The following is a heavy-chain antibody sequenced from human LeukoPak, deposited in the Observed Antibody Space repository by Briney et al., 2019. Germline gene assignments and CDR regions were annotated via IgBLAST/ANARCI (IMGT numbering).Heavy chain of an antibody. Sequence: ASVKVSCKASGYTFTSYYMHWVRQAPGQGLEWMGIINPSGGSTRYAQKFQGRVTITADESTSTAYMELSSLRSEDTAVYYCARAREEYYYGSGTLDYWGQGTLVTVSS. CDR2: INPSGGST. V-gene: IGHV1-46*01. D-gene: IGHD3-10*01. CDR3: ARAREEYYYGSGTLDY. CDR1: GYTFTSYY. J-gene: IGHJ4*02.